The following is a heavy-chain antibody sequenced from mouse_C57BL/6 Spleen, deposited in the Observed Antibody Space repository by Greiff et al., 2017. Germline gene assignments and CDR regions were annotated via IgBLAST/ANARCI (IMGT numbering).Heavy chain of an antibody. D-gene: IGHD6-1*01. J-gene: IGHJ2*01. CDR1: GYSITSGYD. V-gene: IGHV3-1*01. CDR3: ARGGTSGLFDY. CDR2: ISYSGST. Sequence: EVQLQQSGPGMVKPSQSLSLTCTVTGYSITSGYDWHWIRHFPGNKLEWMGYISYSGSTNYNPSLKSRISITHDTSKNHFFLKLNSVTTEDTATYYCARGGTSGLFDYWGQGTTLTVSS.